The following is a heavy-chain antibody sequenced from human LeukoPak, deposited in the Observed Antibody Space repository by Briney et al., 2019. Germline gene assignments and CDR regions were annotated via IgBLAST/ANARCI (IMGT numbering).Heavy chain of an antibody. D-gene: IGHD6-25*01. V-gene: IGHV4-34*01. CDR3: ARLAAARYDY. J-gene: IGHJ4*02. Sequence: SETLSLTCTVSGGSISSYYWSWIRQPPGKGLEWIGEINHSGSTNYNPSLKSRVTISVDTSKNQFSLKLSSVTAADTAVYYCARLAAARYDYWGQGTLVTVSS. CDR1: GGSISSYY. CDR2: INHSGST.